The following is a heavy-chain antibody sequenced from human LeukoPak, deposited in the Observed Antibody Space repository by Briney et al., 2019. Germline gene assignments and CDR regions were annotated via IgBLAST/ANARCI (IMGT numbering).Heavy chain of an antibody. D-gene: IGHD6-13*01. J-gene: IGHJ3*02. Sequence: ASVKVSCKASGYTFTGYFMHWVRLAPGQGLEWMGWINPNSGGTNYAQKFQGRVNMTRDTSISTDYMELNRLRSDDTAVYYCARDTMGQKLDAFDIWGQGTMVTFSS. V-gene: IGHV1-2*02. CDR1: GYTFTGYF. CDR2: INPNSGGT. CDR3: ARDTMGQKLDAFDI.